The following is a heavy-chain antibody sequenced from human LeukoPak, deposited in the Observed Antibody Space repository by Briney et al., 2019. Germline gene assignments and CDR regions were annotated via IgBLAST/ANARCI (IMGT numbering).Heavy chain of an antibody. Sequence: PARSLRLSWAASGFTFDDYAMHWVRQAPGKGMEWVSGISWNSGSTGYADSVKGRFTISRDNAKNSLYLQMNSLRAEDTALYYCAKDRGGGWYSVGYYFDYWGQGTLVTVSS. CDR1: GFTFDDYA. J-gene: IGHJ4*02. CDR3: AKDRGGGWYSVGYYFDY. D-gene: IGHD6-19*01. V-gene: IGHV3-9*01. CDR2: ISWNSGST.